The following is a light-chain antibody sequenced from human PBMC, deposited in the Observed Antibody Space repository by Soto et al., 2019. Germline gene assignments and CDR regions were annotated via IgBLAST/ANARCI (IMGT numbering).Light chain of an antibody. V-gene: IGLV2-11*01. Sequence: QSALTQPRSVSGSPGQSVTSSCAGTSSDVGAYNWVSWYQQHPGKVPKLMIYDVSRRPSGVPDRFSGSKSGNTASLTISGLQADDEADYYCCSYAGSYTLVFGGGTKLTVL. CDR1: SSDVGAYNW. CDR3: CSYAGSYTLV. CDR2: DVS. J-gene: IGLJ3*02.